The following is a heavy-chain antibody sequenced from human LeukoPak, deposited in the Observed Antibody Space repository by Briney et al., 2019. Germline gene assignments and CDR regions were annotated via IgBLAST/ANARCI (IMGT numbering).Heavy chain of an antibody. CDR2: IWYDGSNK. D-gene: IGHD2-15*01. CDR3: AKATCSGANCSSNSRDAFDV. J-gene: IGHJ3*01. Sequence: GGSLRLSCAASGIIFSDFGMHWVRQAPGKGLEWMAIIWYDGSNKYYADSVKGRFTISRDNSQNTIYLQMNSLRAEDSAVYYCAKATCSGANCSSNSRDAFDVWGQGTMVTVSS. V-gene: IGHV3-30*02. CDR1: GIIFSDFG.